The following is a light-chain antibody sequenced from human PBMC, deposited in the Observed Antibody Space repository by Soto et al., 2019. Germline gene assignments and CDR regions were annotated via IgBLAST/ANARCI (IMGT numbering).Light chain of an antibody. J-gene: IGKJ1*01. Sequence: ETVLTHSPGTLSLSPGERVTLSCRASQSVCTRCLAWYQQKPGQSPRLLIYGASSRATGIPDRFSGSGSGTDFTLTISRLEPEDFAVYCCQHYGTTPWTFGQGTKVGIK. CDR3: QHYGTTPWT. V-gene: IGKV3-20*01. CDR1: QSVCTRC. CDR2: GAS.